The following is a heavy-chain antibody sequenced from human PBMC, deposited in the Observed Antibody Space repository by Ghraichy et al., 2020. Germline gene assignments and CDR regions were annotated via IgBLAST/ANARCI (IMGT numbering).Heavy chain of an antibody. D-gene: IGHD6-19*01. Sequence: GESLNISCAVSGFTFSVHAMSWVRQSPGKGLEWVSSISASGGGTYYADSVKGRFTISRDNSKKTLYLQMNSLRAEDTAVYYCAKQDSTSGWKFFDYWGQGTLVTVSS. J-gene: IGHJ4*02. CDR1: GFTFSVHA. V-gene: IGHV3-23*01. CDR3: AKQDSTSGWKFFDY. CDR2: ISASGGGT.